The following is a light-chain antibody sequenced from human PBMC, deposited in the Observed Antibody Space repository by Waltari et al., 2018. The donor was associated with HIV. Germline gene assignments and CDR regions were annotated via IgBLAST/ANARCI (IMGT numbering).Light chain of an antibody. V-gene: IGLV3-21*02. CDR1: KIGSKS. CDR3: HVWDRSSDHHV. CDR2: NGS. J-gene: IGLJ1*01. Sequence: SYVLTQPPSVFVAPGQTARITCGGNKIGSKSVHWYQQKAGQAPVLVVYNGSDRPSGSPERFSGSRSGNTATLTISRVEAGDEADYYCHVWDRSSDHHVFGTGTKVTVL.